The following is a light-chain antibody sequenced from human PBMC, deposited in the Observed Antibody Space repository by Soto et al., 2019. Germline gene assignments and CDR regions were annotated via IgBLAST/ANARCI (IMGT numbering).Light chain of an antibody. Sequence: QSVLTQPPSASGTPGQRVTISCSGSSCNIGSNTVNWYQQLPGTAPKLLIYSNNQQPSGVPDRFSGSKSGTSASLAISGLQSEDEADYYCAAWDDSPNGHYVFGTGTKVTVL. J-gene: IGLJ1*01. CDR1: SCNIGSNT. V-gene: IGLV1-44*01. CDR3: AAWDDSPNGHYV. CDR2: SNN.